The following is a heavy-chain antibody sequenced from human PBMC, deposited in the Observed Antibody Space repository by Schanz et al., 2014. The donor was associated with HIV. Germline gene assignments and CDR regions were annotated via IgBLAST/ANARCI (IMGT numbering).Heavy chain of an antibody. Sequence: EVQLLESGGGLVQPGGSLRLSCAVSGFTITSYGMSWVRQAPGKGLEWVSTISAGVGTASYADSVKGRFTISRDNSKNSLSLLIKSLRADDTAVYFCAIRTPMVTFGAFDIWGRGTMVTVSS. CDR3: AIRTPMVTFGAFDI. J-gene: IGHJ3*02. D-gene: IGHD5-18*01. CDR1: GFTITSYG. V-gene: IGHV3-23*01. CDR2: ISAGVGTA.